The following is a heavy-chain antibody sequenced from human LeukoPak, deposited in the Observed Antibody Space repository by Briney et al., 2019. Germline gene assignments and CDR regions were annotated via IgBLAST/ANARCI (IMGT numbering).Heavy chain of an antibody. CDR2: INHSGST. J-gene: IGHJ6*03. D-gene: IGHD1-7*01. V-gene: IGHV4-34*01. CDR3: ARGIGFQYWYNWNYVFYYYYMDV. CDR1: GGSFSGYY. Sequence: PSETLSLTCAVYGGSFSGYYWSWIRQPPGKGLEWIGEINHSGSTNYNPSLKSRVTISVDTSKNQFSLKLSSVTAADTAVYYCARGIGFQYWYNWNYVFYYYYMDVWGKGTTVTVSS.